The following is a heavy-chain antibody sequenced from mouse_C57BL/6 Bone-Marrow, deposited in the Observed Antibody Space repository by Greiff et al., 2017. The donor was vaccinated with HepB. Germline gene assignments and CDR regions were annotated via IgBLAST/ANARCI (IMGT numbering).Heavy chain of an antibody. D-gene: IGHD2-2*01. Sequence: QVQLQQPGAELVKPGASVKMSCKASGYTFTSYWITWVKQRPGQGLEWIGDIYPGSGSTNYNEKFKSKATLTVDTSSSTAYMQLSSLTSEDSAVYYCARCGPYGYDGFAYWGQGTLVTVSA. CDR3: ARCGPYGYDGFAY. J-gene: IGHJ3*01. CDR2: IYPGSGST. V-gene: IGHV1-55*01. CDR1: GYTFTSYW.